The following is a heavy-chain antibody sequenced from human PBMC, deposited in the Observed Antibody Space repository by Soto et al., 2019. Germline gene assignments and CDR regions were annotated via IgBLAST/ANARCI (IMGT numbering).Heavy chain of an antibody. CDR3: AKEIEETTVVSDYFDY. J-gene: IGHJ4*02. Sequence: EVQLVESGGGLVQPGGSLRLSCAASGFIFSTYSMNWVRQAPGKGLEWLSYISSSSTTIYYPDSVKGRFTISRDNAKNTLYLQMNSLRAEDTAVYYCAKEIEETTVVSDYFDYWGQGTLVTVSS. D-gene: IGHD4-17*01. CDR2: ISSSSTTI. CDR1: GFIFSTYS. V-gene: IGHV3-48*01.